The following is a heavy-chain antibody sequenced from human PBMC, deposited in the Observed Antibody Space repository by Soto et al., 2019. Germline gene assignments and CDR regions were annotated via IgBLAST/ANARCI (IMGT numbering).Heavy chain of an antibody. CDR3: ARAPKCSGGSCFPFDY. CDR1: GFTFSSYS. V-gene: IGHV3-21*01. J-gene: IGHJ4*02. Sequence: EVQLVESGEGLVKPGGSLRLSCAASGFTFSSYSMNWVRQAPGKGLEWVSSISSSSSYIYYADSVKGRFTISRDNAKNSLYLQMNSLRAEDTAVYYCARAPKCSGGSCFPFDYWGQGTLVTVSS. CDR2: ISSSSSYI. D-gene: IGHD2-15*01.